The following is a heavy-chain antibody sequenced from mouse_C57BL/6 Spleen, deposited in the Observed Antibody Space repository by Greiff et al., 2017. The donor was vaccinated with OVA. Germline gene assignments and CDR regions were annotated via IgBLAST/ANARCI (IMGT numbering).Heavy chain of an antibody. CDR2: IYPGSGST. J-gene: IGHJ2*01. CDR1: GYTFTSYW. CDR3: ARGDYYGSSYGYFDY. Sequence: QVQLQQPGAELVKPGASVKMSCKASGYTFTSYWITWVKQRPGQGLEWIGDIYPGSGSTNYNEKFKSKATLTVDTSSSTAYMQLSSLTSEDSAVYYCARGDYYGSSYGYFDYWGQGTTLTVSS. D-gene: IGHD1-1*01. V-gene: IGHV1-55*01.